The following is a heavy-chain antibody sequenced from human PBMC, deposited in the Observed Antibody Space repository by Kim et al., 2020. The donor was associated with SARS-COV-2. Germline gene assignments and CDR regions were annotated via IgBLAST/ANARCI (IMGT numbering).Heavy chain of an antibody. D-gene: IGHD4-17*01. CDR2: IWYDGSNK. J-gene: IGHJ6*02. V-gene: IGHV3-33*06. CDR3: AKGHLRVTTNYYYGMDV. CDR1: GFTFSSYA. Sequence: GGSLRLSCAASGFTFSSYAMHWVRQAPGKGLEWVAVIWYDGSNKYYADSVKGRFTISRDNSKNTLYLQMNSLRAEDTAVYYCAKGHLRVTTNYYYGMDVWGQGTTVTVSS.